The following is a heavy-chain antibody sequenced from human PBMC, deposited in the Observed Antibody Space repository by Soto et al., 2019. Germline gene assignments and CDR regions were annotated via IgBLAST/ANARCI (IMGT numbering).Heavy chain of an antibody. V-gene: IGHV4-59*01. J-gene: IGHJ3*02. CDR2: IYYSGST. CDR1: GGSISSYY. CDR3: ARLPTTGDAFDI. Sequence: SETLSLTCTVSGGSISSYYWSWIRQPPGKGLEWIGYIYYSGSTNYNPSLKSRVTISVDKSKNQFSLKLSSVTAADTAVYYCARLPTTGDAFDIWGQGTMVTVSS. D-gene: IGHD4-17*01.